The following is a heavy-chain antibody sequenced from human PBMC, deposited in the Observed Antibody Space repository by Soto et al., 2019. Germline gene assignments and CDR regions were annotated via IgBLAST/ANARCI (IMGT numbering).Heavy chain of an antibody. Sequence: QITLKESGPTLVKPTQTLTLTCTFSGFSLSTSGVGVGWIRQPPGKALEWLALIYWDDDKRYSPSLKSMLTITKDTSKNQVVLTMTNMEPVDTATYYCAHRPNSGYDKINNWFDPWGQGTLVTVSS. CDR3: AHRPNSGYDKINNWFDP. D-gene: IGHD5-12*01. CDR2: IYWDDDK. J-gene: IGHJ5*02. CDR1: GFSLSTSGVG. V-gene: IGHV2-5*02.